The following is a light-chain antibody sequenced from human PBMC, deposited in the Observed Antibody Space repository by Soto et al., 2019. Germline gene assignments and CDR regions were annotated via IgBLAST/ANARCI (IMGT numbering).Light chain of an antibody. CDR2: GAS. Sequence: ILFTQSPGTRSLSPGERATLSCRASQSVSSSYLAWYQQRPGQAPRLLIYGASSRATGIPDRFSGSGSGTDFTLTISRLEPEDFAVYYCHQYGSSPGTFGQGTKVDIK. J-gene: IGKJ1*01. CDR1: QSVSSSY. V-gene: IGKV3-20*01. CDR3: HQYGSSPGT.